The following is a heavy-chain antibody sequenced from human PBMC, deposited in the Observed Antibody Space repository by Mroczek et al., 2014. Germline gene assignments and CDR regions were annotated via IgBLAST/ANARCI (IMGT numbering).Heavy chain of an antibody. J-gene: IGHJ5*02. CDR1: GGTFSSYA. D-gene: IGHD6-6*01. CDR3: ARDRRMDSSSPWGVFDP. V-gene: IGHV1-69*01. CDR2: IIPIFGTA. Sequence: SGAEVKKPGSSVKVSCKASGGTFSSYAISWVRQAPGQGLEWMGGIIPIFGTANYAQKFQGRVTITANESTSTAYMELSSLRSEDTAVYYCARDRRMDSSSPWGVFDPVGPGNPGPPSP.